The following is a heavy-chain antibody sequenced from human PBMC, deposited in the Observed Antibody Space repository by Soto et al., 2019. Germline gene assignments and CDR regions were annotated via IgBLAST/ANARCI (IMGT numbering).Heavy chain of an antibody. J-gene: IGHJ6*02. CDR3: AVSGDYYYGMDV. D-gene: IGHD7-27*01. V-gene: IGHV3-33*01. CDR2: IWYDGSNK. Sequence: QVQLVESGGGVVQPGRSLRLSCAASGFTFSSYGMHWVRQAPGKGPEWVAVIWYDGSNKYYADSVKGRFTISRDNSKNTLYLQMNSLRAEDTAVYYCAVSGDYYYGMDVWGQGTTVTVSS. CDR1: GFTFSSYG.